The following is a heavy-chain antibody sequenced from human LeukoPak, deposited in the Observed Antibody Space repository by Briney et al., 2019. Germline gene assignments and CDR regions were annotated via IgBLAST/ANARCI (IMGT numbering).Heavy chain of an antibody. Sequence: KPSETLSLTCTVSGGSINNYYWSWIRQPAGKGLEWIGRIYTSGSTNYNPSLKSRVTMSVDTSKNQFSLKLSSVTAADTAVYYCARGADSSGYYSIFYFDYWGQGTLVTVSS. CDR2: IYTSGST. D-gene: IGHD3-22*01. CDR1: GGSINNYY. CDR3: ARGADSSGYYSIFYFDY. J-gene: IGHJ4*02. V-gene: IGHV4-4*07.